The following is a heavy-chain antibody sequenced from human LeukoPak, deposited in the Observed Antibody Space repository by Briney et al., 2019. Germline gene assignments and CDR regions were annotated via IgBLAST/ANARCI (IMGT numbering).Heavy chain of an antibody. CDR3: ARGGTIFGVVTDYYYMDV. CDR1: GGTFSSYA. Sequence: SVKVSCKASGGTFSSYAISWVRQAPGQGLEWMGGIIPIFGTASYAQKFQGRVTITADKSTSTAYMELSSLRSEDTAVYYCARGGTIFGVVTDYYYMDVWGKGTTVTVSS. V-gene: IGHV1-69*06. J-gene: IGHJ6*03. D-gene: IGHD3-3*01. CDR2: IIPIFGTA.